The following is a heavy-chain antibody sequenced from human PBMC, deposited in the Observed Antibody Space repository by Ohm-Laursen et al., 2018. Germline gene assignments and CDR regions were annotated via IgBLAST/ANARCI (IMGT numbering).Heavy chain of an antibody. CDR2: ISSSGSTI. V-gene: IGHV3-11*01. D-gene: IGHD3-10*01. J-gene: IGHJ4*02. Sequence: SLRLSCTASGFTFSDYYMSWIRQAPGKGLEWVSYISSSGSTIYYADSVKGRFTISRDSGKSSLYLQMSSLRVEDTAVYHCVKESGESGLAGPKGDFDYWGQGTLVTVSS. CDR1: GFTFSDYY. CDR3: VKESGESGLAGPKGDFDY.